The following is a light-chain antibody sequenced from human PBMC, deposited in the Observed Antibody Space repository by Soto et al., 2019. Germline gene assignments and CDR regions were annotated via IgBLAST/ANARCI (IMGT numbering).Light chain of an antibody. CDR3: QQYGNSPRT. CDR1: QSVSSTY. J-gene: IGKJ1*01. CDR2: EAS. Sequence: EIVLTQSPGTLSLSPGERATLSCRASQSVSSTYVAWYQQKPGQTPNLLIYEASTRATGIPDRFSGSGSGTDYTLTIDRLEPEDFAVYYCQQYGNSPRTFGQGTKVDVK. V-gene: IGKV3-20*01.